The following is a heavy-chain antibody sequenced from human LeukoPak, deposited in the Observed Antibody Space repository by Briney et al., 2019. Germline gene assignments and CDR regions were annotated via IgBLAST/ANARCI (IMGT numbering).Heavy chain of an antibody. J-gene: IGHJ4*02. V-gene: IGHV4-61*02. CDR2: IYTSGST. CDR1: GGSISSGSDY. CDR3: ARIRVVGAGDY. Sequence: SETLSLTCTVSGGSISSGSDYWTWIRQPAGKGLEWIGRIYTSGSTNYNPSLKSRVTISVDTSKNQFSLKLSSVTAADTAVYYCARIRVVGAGDYWGQGTLVTVSS. D-gene: IGHD1-26*01.